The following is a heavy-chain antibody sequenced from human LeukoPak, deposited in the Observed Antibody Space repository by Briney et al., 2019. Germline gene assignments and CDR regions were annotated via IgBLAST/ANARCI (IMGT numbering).Heavy chain of an antibody. CDR3: ARHRVPAALRAFDM. CDR2: ISSSSSYI. D-gene: IGHD2-2*01. Sequence: PGGSLRLSCTASGFTFSTYSMNWVRQAPGKGLEWVSSISSSSSYIYYADSVKGRFTISRDNAKNSLYLQMNSLRAEDTAVYYCARHRVPAALRAFDMWGQGTVVTVSS. V-gene: IGHV3-21*01. J-gene: IGHJ3*02. CDR1: GFTFSTYS.